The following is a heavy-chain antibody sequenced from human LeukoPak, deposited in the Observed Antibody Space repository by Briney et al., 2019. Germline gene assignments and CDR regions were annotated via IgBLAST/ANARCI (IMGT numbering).Heavy chain of an antibody. J-gene: IGHJ4*02. Sequence: GGSLRLSCTASGFTSSSQELTWVRQAPGKGLEWVSTITPGSTHREYADSVTGRFIISRDDSKSTLYLQMNSLRAEDTAVYYCAKHYVRGLAVANTDYWGQGTLVTVSS. D-gene: IGHD6-19*01. V-gene: IGHV3-23*01. CDR2: ITPGSTHR. CDR1: GFTSSSQE. CDR3: AKHYVRGLAVANTDY.